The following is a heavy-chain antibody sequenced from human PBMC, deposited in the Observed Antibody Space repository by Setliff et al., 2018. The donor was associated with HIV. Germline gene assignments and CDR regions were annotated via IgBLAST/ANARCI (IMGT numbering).Heavy chain of an antibody. J-gene: IGHJ5*01. CDR2: IKADGTDK. CDR1: GFTFSAHQ. V-gene: IGHV3-7*03. D-gene: IGHD1-1*01. Sequence: PGESLRLSCAASGFTFSAHQMSWVRQPPGKGLEWVANIKADGTDKYYVDSVKGRFAISRDNSKNSLYLQMNSLRAGDTAVYYCARDWNGDGRSIDSWGQGTQVTVSS. CDR3: ARDWNGDGRSIDS.